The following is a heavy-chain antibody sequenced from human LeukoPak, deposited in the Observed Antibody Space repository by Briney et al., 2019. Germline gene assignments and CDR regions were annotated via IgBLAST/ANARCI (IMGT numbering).Heavy chain of an antibody. J-gene: IGHJ5*02. CDR3: ARERIAATGTGWFDP. CDR1: GFTFSRSW. Sequence: PGGSLRLSCAASGFTFSRSWMTWVRQAPGKGLEWVASINEDGGEIHYVDSVKGRFTISRDNAKNSLYLQMNSLTAEDTAVHYCARERIAATGTGWFDPWGQGTLVTVSS. V-gene: IGHV3-7*01. D-gene: IGHD6-13*01. CDR2: INEDGGEI.